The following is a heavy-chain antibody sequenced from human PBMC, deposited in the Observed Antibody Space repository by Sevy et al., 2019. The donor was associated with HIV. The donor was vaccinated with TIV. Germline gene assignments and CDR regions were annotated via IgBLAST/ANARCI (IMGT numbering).Heavy chain of an antibody. Sequence: SETLSLICTVSGYFISSSYYWGWIRQPPGKGLEYIGTGHYDGRTYYNPSLMSRVTVSLDTSNNQFSLMVTSVTAADTAAYFCVRGASYYASGALYFDYWGQGTLVTVSS. D-gene: IGHD3-10*01. CDR2: GHYDGRT. J-gene: IGHJ4*02. CDR1: GYFISSSYY. CDR3: VRGASYYASGALYFDY. V-gene: IGHV4-38-2*02.